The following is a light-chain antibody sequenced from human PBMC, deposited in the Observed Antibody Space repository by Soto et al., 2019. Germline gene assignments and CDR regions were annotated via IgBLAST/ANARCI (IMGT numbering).Light chain of an antibody. CDR3: QKYDSPPFT. Sequence: DIQMTQSPSSLSASVGDRVTITCRASQGISEDLAWYQQKPGRVPKLLIYAASILQSGVPSRFSGRGSGTVFTLTISSLQPEDVATYYCQKYDSPPFTFGPGTKVNIK. CDR2: AAS. V-gene: IGKV1-27*01. CDR1: QGISED. J-gene: IGKJ3*01.